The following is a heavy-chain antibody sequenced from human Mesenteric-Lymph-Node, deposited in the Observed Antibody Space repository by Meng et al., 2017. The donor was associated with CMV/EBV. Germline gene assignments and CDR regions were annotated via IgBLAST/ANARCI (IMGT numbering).Heavy chain of an antibody. Sequence: VHLVGFGGGFVQAGGSLRLSCAASGFNVRDKYMSWVRQAPGKGLEWVCIIYRGDNTYYIDSVKDRFTVSRDNSKNTMYLQMNSLRVEDTAVYYCTGDSVSNPNLDYWGQGTLVTVSS. J-gene: IGHJ4*02. D-gene: IGHD3-10*01. CDR2: IYRGDNT. CDR1: GFNVRDKY. CDR3: TGDSVSNPNLDY. V-gene: IGHV3-66*01.